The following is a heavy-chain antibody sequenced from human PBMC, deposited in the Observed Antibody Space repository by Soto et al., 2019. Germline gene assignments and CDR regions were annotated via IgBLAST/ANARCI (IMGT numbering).Heavy chain of an antibody. CDR1: GGSISSSSYY. J-gene: IGHJ6*03. CDR3: ARLTGQLVPTRMDV. V-gene: IGHV4-39*07. Sequence: SETLSLTCTVSGGSISSSSYYWGWIRQPPGKGLEWIGSIYYSGSTYYNPSLKSRVTISVDTSKNQFSLKLSSVTAADTAVYYCARLTGQLVPTRMDVWGKGTTVTVSS. CDR2: IYYSGST. D-gene: IGHD6-6*01.